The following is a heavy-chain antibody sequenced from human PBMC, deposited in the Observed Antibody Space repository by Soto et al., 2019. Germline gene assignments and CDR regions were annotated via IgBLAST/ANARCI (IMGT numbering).Heavy chain of an antibody. J-gene: IGHJ4*02. CDR1: GFSLSTSGVG. V-gene: IGHV2-5*02. CDR3: AHSADNENWLSANYFDY. CDR2: IYWDDDK. Sequence: QITLKESGPALVKPTQTLTLTCTFSGFSLSTSGVGVGWIHQPPGKALEWLALIYWDDDKRYSPSLKSRLTITKDTSKNQEVLTKNNMDPVETATYYCAHSADNENWLSANYFDYWGQGTLVTVSS. D-gene: IGHD3-9*01.